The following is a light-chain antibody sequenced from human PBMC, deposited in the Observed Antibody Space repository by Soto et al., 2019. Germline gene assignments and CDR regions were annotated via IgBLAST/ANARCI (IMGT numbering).Light chain of an antibody. CDR3: CSYAGSSTLYV. CDR2: EVS. CDR1: SSDVGSYNL. Sequence: QSVLTQPASVSGSPGQSITISCTGTSSDVGSYNLVSWYQQHPGKAPKLMIYEVSKRPSGVSNRFSGSKSGNTASLTISGLQAEVEADYYCCSYAGSSTLYVFGTGTKLTVL. V-gene: IGLV2-23*02. J-gene: IGLJ1*01.